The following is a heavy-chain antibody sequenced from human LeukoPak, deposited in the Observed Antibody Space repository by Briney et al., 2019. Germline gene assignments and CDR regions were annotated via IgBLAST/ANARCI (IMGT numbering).Heavy chain of an antibody. D-gene: IGHD3-10*01. CDR1: GGSISSGGYS. Sequence: PSETLSLTCAVHGGSISSGGYSSSWIRQPPGKGLEWIGYICHSGSTYYIPSLKSRVTISVDRSKYQFSLKLSSVTAADTSGYYCARRSLYNWFDPWGQGTLVTVSS. J-gene: IGHJ5*02. CDR3: ARRSLYNWFDP. CDR2: ICHSGST. V-gene: IGHV4-30-2*01.